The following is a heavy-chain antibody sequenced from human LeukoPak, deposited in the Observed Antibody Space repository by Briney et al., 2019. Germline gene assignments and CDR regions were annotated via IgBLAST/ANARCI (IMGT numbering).Heavy chain of an antibody. D-gene: IGHD2-8*01. CDR3: AKGSVSYWYFDL. V-gene: IGHV3-23*01. CDR1: GFTFSSYA. J-gene: IGHJ2*01. Sequence: GGSLRLSCAASGFTFSSYAMSWVRQAPGKGLESFSAISGSGGSTYYADSVKGRFTISRDNSKNTPYLQMNRLRAEDTAVYYCAKGSVSYWYFDLWGRGTPVTVSS. CDR2: ISGSGGST.